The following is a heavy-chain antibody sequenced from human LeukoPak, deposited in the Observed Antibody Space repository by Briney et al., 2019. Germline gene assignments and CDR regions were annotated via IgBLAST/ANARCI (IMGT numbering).Heavy chain of an antibody. J-gene: IGHJ5*02. CDR2: IIPIFGTA. CDR1: GGTFSSYA. D-gene: IGHD6-6*01. V-gene: IGHV1-69*06. CDR3: AAGAARGLVGRNWFDP. Sequence: GASVKVSCKASGGTFSSYAISWVRQAPGQGLEWMGGIIPIFGTANYAQKFQGRVTITADKSTSTAYMELSSLRSEDTAVYYCAAGAARGLVGRNWFDPWGQGTLVTVSS.